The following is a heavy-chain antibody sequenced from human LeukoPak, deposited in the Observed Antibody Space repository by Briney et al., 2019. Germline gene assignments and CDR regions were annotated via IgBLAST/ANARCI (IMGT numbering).Heavy chain of an antibody. J-gene: IGHJ3*02. D-gene: IGHD2-2*01. Sequence: PSETLSLTCTVSGGSISSSSYYWGWIRQPPGKGREWIVSIYYSGSTYYNPSLKSRVTISVDTSKNQFSLKLSSVTAADTAVYYCARPPPSQPRIYAFDIWGQGTMVTVSS. CDR2: IYYSGST. CDR1: GGSISSSSYY. CDR3: ARPPPSQPRIYAFDI. V-gene: IGHV4-39*01.